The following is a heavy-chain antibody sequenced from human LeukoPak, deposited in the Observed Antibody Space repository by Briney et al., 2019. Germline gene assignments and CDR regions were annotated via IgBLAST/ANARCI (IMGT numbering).Heavy chain of an antibody. Sequence: GGSLRLSCAASGFTFSSYAMSWVRQAPGKGLEWVSAISGSGGSTYYADSVKGRFTISRDNSKNTLYLQMNSPRAEDTAVYYCAKKEGSSSERFDYWGQGTLVTVSS. V-gene: IGHV3-23*01. D-gene: IGHD2-2*01. CDR3: AKKEGSSSERFDY. CDR2: ISGSGGST. CDR1: GFTFSSYA. J-gene: IGHJ4*02.